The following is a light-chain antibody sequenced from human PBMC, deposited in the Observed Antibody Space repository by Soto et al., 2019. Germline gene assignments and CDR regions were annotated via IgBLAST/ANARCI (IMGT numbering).Light chain of an antibody. CDR1: SSDVGGYNY. CDR2: EVT. CDR3: RSYTSTSLYV. V-gene: IGLV2-14*01. J-gene: IGLJ1*01. Sequence: QSALPQPASVSGTPGQSGTISCTGTSSDVGGYNYVSWYQQYPGKAPKLMIYEVTHRPSGVSNRFSGSKSGNTASLTISGLLAEDQAHSYCRSYTSTSLYVFGPESNVAVL.